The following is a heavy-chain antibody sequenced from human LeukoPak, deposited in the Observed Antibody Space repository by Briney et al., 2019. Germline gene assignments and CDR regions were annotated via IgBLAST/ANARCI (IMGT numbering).Heavy chain of an antibody. CDR2: ISNNGGYT. CDR1: GFTFSSSA. V-gene: IGHV3-23*01. D-gene: IGHD5-18*01. J-gene: IGHJ6*02. CDR3: AKDARIQLWLLDYYYYYGMDV. Sequence: GGSLRLSCAASGFTFSSSAMSWVRQAPGKGLEWVSAISNNGGYTYYADSVKGRFTISRDNSKNTLYLQMNSLRAEDTAVYYCAKDARIQLWLLDYYYYYGMDVWGQGTTVTVSS.